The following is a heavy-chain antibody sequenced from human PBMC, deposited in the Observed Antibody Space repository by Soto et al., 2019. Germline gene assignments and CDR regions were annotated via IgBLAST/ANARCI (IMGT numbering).Heavy chain of an antibody. V-gene: IGHV1-46*01. D-gene: IGHD5-18*01. CDR1: GYTFTNYY. CDR2: IHYSGATP. J-gene: IGHJ4*02. Sequence: QVQLVQSGAEVKRPGASVKVSCKASGYTFTNYYMHWVRQAPGQGLEWMGVIHYSGATPTYAQKFQGRVTMARDTSTSTVYVELSSLKTEDTGVYYCTTDPLPAMARGEGYFDYWGQGTLVTVSS. CDR3: TTDPLPAMARGEGYFDY.